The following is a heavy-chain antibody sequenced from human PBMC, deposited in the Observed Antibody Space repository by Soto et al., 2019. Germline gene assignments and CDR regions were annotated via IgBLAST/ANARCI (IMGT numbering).Heavy chain of an antibody. Sequence: PGGSLRLSCAASGFTFSSYGMHWVRQAPGKGLEWVAVISYDGSNKYYADSVKGRFTISRDNSKNTLYLQMNSLRAEDTAVYYCAKDSREAWYTRDYYYYYGMDVWGQGTTVTVSS. CDR2: ISYDGSNK. CDR3: AKDSREAWYTRDYYYYYGMDV. V-gene: IGHV3-30*18. J-gene: IGHJ6*02. CDR1: GFTFSSYG. D-gene: IGHD6-13*01.